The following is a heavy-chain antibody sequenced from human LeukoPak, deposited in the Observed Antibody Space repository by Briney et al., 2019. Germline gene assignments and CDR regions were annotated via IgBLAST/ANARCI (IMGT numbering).Heavy chain of an antibody. J-gene: IGHJ4*02. CDR1: GGSFSGYY. Sequence: SETLSLTCAVYGGSFSGYYWSWIRQPPGKGLEWIGEINHSGSTNYNPSLKNRATISVDTSKNQFSLKLSSVTAADTAVYYCARGFPPYDYVWGSYRLYYFDYWGQGTLVTVSS. D-gene: IGHD3-16*02. V-gene: IGHV4-34*01. CDR3: ARGFPPYDYVWGSYRLYYFDY. CDR2: INHSGST.